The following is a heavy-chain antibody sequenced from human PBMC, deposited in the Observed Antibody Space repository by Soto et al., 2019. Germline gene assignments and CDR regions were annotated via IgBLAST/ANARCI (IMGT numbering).Heavy chain of an antibody. CDR2: INPNSGGT. J-gene: IGHJ4*02. Sequence: GASVKVSCKASGYTFTGYYMHWVRQAPGQGLEWMGWINPNSGGTNYAQKFQGWVTMTRDTSISTAYMELSRLRSDDTAVYYCARALYGYYYDSSGCYFDYWGQGTLVTVSS. CDR3: ARALYGYYYDSSGCYFDY. D-gene: IGHD3-22*01. V-gene: IGHV1-2*04. CDR1: GYTFTGYY.